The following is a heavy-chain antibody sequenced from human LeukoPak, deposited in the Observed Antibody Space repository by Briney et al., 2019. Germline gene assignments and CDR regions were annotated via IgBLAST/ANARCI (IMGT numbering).Heavy chain of an antibody. J-gene: IGHJ4*02. CDR2: ISYDGSNK. CDR3: AKSGIEAAGSLVYFDY. Sequence: PGGSLRLSCAASGFTFSSYGMHWVRQAPGKGLECVADISYDGSNKYYTDSVKGRFNISRDNSKNTLYLEMNSLRAEDTSVYYCAKSGIEAAGSLVYFDYWGQGTLVTASS. D-gene: IGHD6-13*01. V-gene: IGHV3-30*18. CDR1: GFTFSSYG.